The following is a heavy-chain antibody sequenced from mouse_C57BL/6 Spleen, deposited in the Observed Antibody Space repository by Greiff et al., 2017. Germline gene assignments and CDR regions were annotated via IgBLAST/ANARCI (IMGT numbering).Heavy chain of an antibody. J-gene: IGHJ4*01. D-gene: IGHD2-3*01. V-gene: IGHV5-9-1*02. Sequence: EVMLVESGEGLVKPGGSLKLSCAASGFTFSSYAMSWVRQTPEKRLEWVAYISSGGDYIYYADTVKGRFTISRDNARNTLYLQMSSLKSEDTAMYYCTRGDGYYPYAMDYWGQGTSVTVSS. CDR1: GFTFSSYA. CDR3: TRGDGYYPYAMDY. CDR2: ISSGGDYI.